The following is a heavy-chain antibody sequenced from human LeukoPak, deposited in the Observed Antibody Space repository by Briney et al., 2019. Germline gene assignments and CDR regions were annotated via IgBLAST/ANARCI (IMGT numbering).Heavy chain of an antibody. CDR1: GGTFRSYT. Sequence: SVKVSCKASGGTFRSYTISWVRQAPGQGLEWMGRIIPMLGIANYAQKFQGRVTITADKSTSTAYMELSSLRSEDTAVYYCARSIAVAAPFDYWGQGTLVTVSS. D-gene: IGHD6-19*01. CDR2: IIPMLGIA. CDR3: ARSIAVAAPFDY. V-gene: IGHV1-69*02. J-gene: IGHJ4*02.